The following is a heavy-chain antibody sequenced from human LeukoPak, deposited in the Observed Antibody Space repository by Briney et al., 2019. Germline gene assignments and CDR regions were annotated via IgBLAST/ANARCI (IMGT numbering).Heavy chain of an antibody. V-gene: IGHV4-30-4*07. CDR3: TRDLTVTTYFQH. CDR2: IYYSGNT. CDR1: SGSVTTGSYS. J-gene: IGHJ1*01. D-gene: IGHD4-11*01. Sequence: PSETLSLTCTDSSGSVTTGSYSWSWIRQPPGKGLEWIGYIYYSGNTYYNPSLKSRLTISVDTSKNQFSLKLSSVTAADTAVYYCTRDLTVTTYFQHWGQGTLVTVSS.